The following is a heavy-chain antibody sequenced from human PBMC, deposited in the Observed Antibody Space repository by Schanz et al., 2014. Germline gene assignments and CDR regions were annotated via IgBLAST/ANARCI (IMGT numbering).Heavy chain of an antibody. CDR2: IRPDNGHT. CDR3: VRVPSRDVSFDL. CDR1: RYTFNTYG. J-gene: IGHJ2*01. D-gene: IGHD3-16*01. V-gene: IGHV1-18*01. Sequence: QGQLVQSGPEVKEPGASVKVSCEASRYTFNTYGLNWVRQAPGQGLEWMGWIRPDNGHTTYSQKVRDRVIFTTDTSANTAYMELRSLRSDDTAHYYCVRVPSRDVSFDLWGRGTLVTVSS.